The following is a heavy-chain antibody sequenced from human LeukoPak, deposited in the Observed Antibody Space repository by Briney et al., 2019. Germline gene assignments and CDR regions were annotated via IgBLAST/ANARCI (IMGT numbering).Heavy chain of an antibody. J-gene: IGHJ3*02. Sequence: GGSLRLSCAASGFTFSSYSMSWVRQAPGKGLEWVSSTSSGSTYIYYADSMKGRFTISRDNAKNSLYLQMNTLRAEDTAVYYCARDRIYSGIYHDTFDIWGHGTVVTVSS. CDR3: ARDRIYSGIYHDTFDI. D-gene: IGHD1-26*01. V-gene: IGHV3-21*01. CDR2: TSSGSTYI. CDR1: GFTFSSYS.